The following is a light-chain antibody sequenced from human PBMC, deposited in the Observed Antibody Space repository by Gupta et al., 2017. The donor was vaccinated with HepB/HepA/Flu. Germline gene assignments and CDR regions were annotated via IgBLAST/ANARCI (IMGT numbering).Light chain of an antibody. CDR1: QSISNN. CDR3: QQSYSTPGT. Sequence: DIQMTQSPSSLSASVGDRVTITCRASQSISNNLNWYQQKPGKAPKLLIYATSSLQSGGPSRFSGSGSGTDFTLTISSLQPEDFATYYCQQSYSTPGTFGQGTKVEIK. V-gene: IGKV1-39*01. J-gene: IGKJ1*01. CDR2: ATS.